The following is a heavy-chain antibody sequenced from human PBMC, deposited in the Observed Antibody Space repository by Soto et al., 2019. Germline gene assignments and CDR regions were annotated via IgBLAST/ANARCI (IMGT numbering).Heavy chain of an antibody. CDR2: ISSSSSYT. J-gene: IGHJ5*02. V-gene: IGHV3-11*06. CDR1: GFTFSDYY. Sequence: PGGSLRLSCAASGFTFSDYYMSWIRQAPGKGLEWVSYISSSSSYTNYADSVKGRFTISRDNAKNSLYLQMNSLRAEDTAVYYCARVSGYYDWFDPWGQGTLVTVSS. D-gene: IGHD3-22*01. CDR3: ARVSGYYDWFDP.